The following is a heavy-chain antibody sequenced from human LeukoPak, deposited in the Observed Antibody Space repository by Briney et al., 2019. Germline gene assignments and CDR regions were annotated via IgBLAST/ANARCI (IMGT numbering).Heavy chain of an antibody. D-gene: IGHD3-16*01. V-gene: IGHV3-30*02. Sequence: GGSLRLSCAASGFTFSSYGMHWVRQAPGKGLEWVAFIRYDGSNKYYADSVKGRFTISRDNAKNSLYLQMNSLRAEDTAVYYCARVWGYGLDFWGQGTLVTVSS. J-gene: IGHJ4*02. CDR2: IRYDGSNK. CDR3: ARVWGYGLDF. CDR1: GFTFSSYG.